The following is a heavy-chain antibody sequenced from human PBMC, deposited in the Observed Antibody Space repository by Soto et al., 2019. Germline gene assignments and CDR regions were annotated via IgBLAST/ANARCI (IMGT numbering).Heavy chain of an antibody. CDR1: GFTFSTYS. D-gene: IGHD4-4*01. V-gene: IGHV3-21*01. J-gene: IGHJ4*02. CDR3: AREGINNYTEYYFDS. Sequence: GGSLRLSCAASGFTFSTYSMNWDRQAPGKGLEWVSSISGSGNYTHYADFLRGRFTISRDNAKTSLYLQMNSLRAEDTAVYYCAREGINNYTEYYFDSWGQGTVVTVS. CDR2: ISGSGNYT.